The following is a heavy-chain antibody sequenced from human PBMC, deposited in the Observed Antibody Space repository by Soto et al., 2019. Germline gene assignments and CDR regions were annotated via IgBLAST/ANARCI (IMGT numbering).Heavy chain of an antibody. CDR1: GFTFSSYA. CDR3: AKDRPSTTVVSYNWFDP. CDR2: ISGSGGST. D-gene: IGHD4-17*01. Sequence: GGSLRLSCAASGFTFSSYAMSWVRQAPGKGLEWVSAISGSGGSTYYADSVKGRFTISRDNSKNTLYLQMNSLRAEDTAVYYCAKDRPSTTVVSYNWFDPWGQGTLVTVSS. J-gene: IGHJ5*02. V-gene: IGHV3-23*01.